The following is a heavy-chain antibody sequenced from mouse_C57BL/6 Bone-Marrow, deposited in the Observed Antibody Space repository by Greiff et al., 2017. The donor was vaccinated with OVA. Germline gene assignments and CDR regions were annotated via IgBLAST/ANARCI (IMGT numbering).Heavy chain of an antibody. CDR1: GYTFTSYD. Sequence: VQLQQPGPELVKPGASVKLSCKASGYTFTSYDINWVKQRPGQGLEWIGWIYPRDGSTKYNEKFKGKATLTVDTSSSTAYMELHSLTSEDSAVYFCSTVVGSYWGQGTTLTVSS. CDR3: STVVGSY. J-gene: IGHJ2*01. CDR2: IYPRDGST. V-gene: IGHV1-85*01. D-gene: IGHD1-1*01.